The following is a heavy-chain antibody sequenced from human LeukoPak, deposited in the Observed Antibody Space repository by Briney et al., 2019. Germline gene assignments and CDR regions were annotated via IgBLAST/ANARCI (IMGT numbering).Heavy chain of an antibody. J-gene: IGHJ5*02. D-gene: IGHD3-22*01. CDR1: GYTFTGYY. CDR3: ARAHYYDSAGFDP. V-gene: IGHV1-2*02. CDR2: INPNSGGT. Sequence: ASVKVSCKASGYTFTGYYMHWVRQAPGQGLEWMGWINPNSGGTNYAQKFQGRVTMTRNTSISTAYMELSSLRSEDTAVYYCARAHYYDSAGFDPWGQGTLVTVSS.